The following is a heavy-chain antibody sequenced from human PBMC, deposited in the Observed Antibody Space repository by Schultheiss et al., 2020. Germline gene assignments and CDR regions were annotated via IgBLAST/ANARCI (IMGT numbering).Heavy chain of an antibody. J-gene: IGHJ4*02. CDR1: GGSISSGSYY. CDR2: IYYSGST. Sequence: SETLSLTCTVSGGSISSGSYYWGWIRQPPGKGLEWIGYIYYSGSTNYNPSLKSRVTISVDTSKNQFSLKLSSVTAADTAVYYCARGGGLYRLYYFDYWGQGTPVTVSS. CDR3: ARGGGLYRLYYFDY. D-gene: IGHD3-3*01. V-gene: IGHV4-39*07.